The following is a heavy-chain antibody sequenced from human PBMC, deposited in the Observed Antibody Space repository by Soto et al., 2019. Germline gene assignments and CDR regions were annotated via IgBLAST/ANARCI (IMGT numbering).Heavy chain of an antibody. CDR1: GFTFSSYA. CDR3: AKVGGVAAGSGMDV. CDR2: ISGSGGST. J-gene: IGHJ6*02. D-gene: IGHD3-3*01. Sequence: GGFLRLSCAASGFTFSSYAMSWVRQAPGKGLEWVSAISGSGGSTYYADSVKGRFTISRDNSKNTLYLQMNSLRAEDTAVYYCAKVGGVAAGSGMDVWGQGTTVTVSS. V-gene: IGHV3-23*01.